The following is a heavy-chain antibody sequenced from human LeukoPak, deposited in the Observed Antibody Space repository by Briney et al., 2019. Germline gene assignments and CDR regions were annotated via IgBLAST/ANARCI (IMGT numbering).Heavy chain of an antibody. Sequence: ASVKVSCKASGYTFSNYYIHWVRQAPGQGLEWMGTINPSGGSTSYAQKFQGRVTMTRDTSTTTVSMELSSLRSEDTAVYYCARVLDGSDAFDIWGQGTMVTVSS. CDR2: INPSGGST. J-gene: IGHJ3*02. V-gene: IGHV1-46*01. D-gene: IGHD6-6*01. CDR3: ARVLDGSDAFDI. CDR1: GYTFSNYY.